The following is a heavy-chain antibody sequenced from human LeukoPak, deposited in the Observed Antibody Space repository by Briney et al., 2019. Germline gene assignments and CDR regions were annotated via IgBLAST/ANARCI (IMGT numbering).Heavy chain of an antibody. CDR1: GYTFVSYG. CDR2: ISAYNGNT. D-gene: IGHD1-26*01. CDR3: ARDMSGGATVGY. Sequence: GASVKVSCKASGYTFVSYGINWVRQAPGQGLEWMGWISAYNGNTNYAQNFQGRVTMTTVTSTSTAHMELRSLRSDDTAMYYCARDMSGGATVGYWGQGTLVTVSS. J-gene: IGHJ4*02. V-gene: IGHV1-18*01.